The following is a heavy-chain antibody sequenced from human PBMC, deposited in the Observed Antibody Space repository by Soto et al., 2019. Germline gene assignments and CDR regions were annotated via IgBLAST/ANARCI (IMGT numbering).Heavy chain of an antibody. CDR1: GFTFSSYS. J-gene: IGHJ3*02. D-gene: IGHD1-1*01. CDR2: ISSSSSTI. CDR3: ARDKIDTTGNAFDI. V-gene: IGHV3-48*02. Sequence: PGGSLRLSCAASGFTFSSYSMNWVRQAPGKGLEWVSYISSSSSTIYYADSVKGRFTISRDNAKNSLYLQMNSLRDEDTAVYYCARDKIDTTGNAFDIWGQGTMVTVSS.